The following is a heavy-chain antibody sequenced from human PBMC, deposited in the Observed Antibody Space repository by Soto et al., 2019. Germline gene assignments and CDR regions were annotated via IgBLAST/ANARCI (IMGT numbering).Heavy chain of an antibody. V-gene: IGHV3-30-3*01. CDR2: IAYEGSDI. D-gene: IGHD6-19*01. CDR1: GFMFSTYA. Sequence: QVQLVESGGGVVQPGRSLRLSCAASGFMFSTYAMHWVRQAPGKGLEWVAVIAYEGSDIYYEDSGTGRFTISRDNSRNTLYLEMNSLQTEDTAGLYCARDQGRTVTRGDWFDPWGQGTQVTVSS. J-gene: IGHJ5*02. CDR3: ARDQGRTVTRGDWFDP.